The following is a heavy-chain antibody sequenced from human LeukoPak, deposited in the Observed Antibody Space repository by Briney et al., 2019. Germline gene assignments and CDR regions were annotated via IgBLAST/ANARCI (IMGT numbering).Heavy chain of an antibody. J-gene: IGHJ4*02. Sequence: PGGSLRLSCAASGFTFSTFAVHWVRQAPGKGLEWVAIISYDGSNKYYADSVKGRSTISRDNSKNTLYLQMNSLRAEDTAVYYCAKSETVDYWGQGTLVTVSS. CDR3: AKSETVDY. D-gene: IGHD1-14*01. CDR1: GFTFSTFA. V-gene: IGHV3-30*18. CDR2: ISYDGSNK.